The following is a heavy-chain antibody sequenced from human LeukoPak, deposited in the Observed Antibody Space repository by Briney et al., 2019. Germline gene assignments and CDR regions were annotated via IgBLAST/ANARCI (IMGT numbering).Heavy chain of an antibody. J-gene: IGHJ6*04. V-gene: IGHV3-30*04. Sequence: SGGSLRLSCVDSGLSFNTYAMHWVRQAPGKGLEWVAAISYDGGYTYRDSVRGRFTISRDNSKNTMYLQMNSLRAEDTAMYYCARALDVWGKGTTVTVSS. CDR1: GLSFNTYA. CDR2: ISYDGGYT. CDR3: ARALDV.